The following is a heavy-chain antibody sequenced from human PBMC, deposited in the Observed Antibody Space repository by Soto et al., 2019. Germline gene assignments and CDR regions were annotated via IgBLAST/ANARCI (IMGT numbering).Heavy chain of an antibody. CDR1: GYTFTGYY. V-gene: IGHV1-2*04. Sequence: ASVKVSGKASGYTFTGYYMHCVRQAPGQGLEWMGWINPNSGGTNYAQKFQGWVTMTRDTSISTAYMELSRLRSDDTAVYYCARGYCSGGSCLFFQHWGQGTLVTVSS. D-gene: IGHD2-15*01. J-gene: IGHJ1*01. CDR2: INPNSGGT. CDR3: ARGYCSGGSCLFFQH.